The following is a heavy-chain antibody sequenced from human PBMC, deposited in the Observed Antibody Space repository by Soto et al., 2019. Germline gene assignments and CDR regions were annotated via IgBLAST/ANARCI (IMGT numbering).Heavy chain of an antibody. CDR2: ISYDGSNK. CDR3: AKESWVGIAAAGTDY. J-gene: IGHJ4*02. D-gene: IGHD6-13*01. Sequence: QVQLVESGGGVVQPGRSLRLSCAASGFTFSSYCMHWVRQAPGKGLEWVAVISYDGSNKYYADSVNGRFTISRDNSKDTLYLQMSSLRAEDTAVYYCAKESWVGIAAAGTDYWGQGTLVTVSS. V-gene: IGHV3-30*18. CDR1: GFTFSSYC.